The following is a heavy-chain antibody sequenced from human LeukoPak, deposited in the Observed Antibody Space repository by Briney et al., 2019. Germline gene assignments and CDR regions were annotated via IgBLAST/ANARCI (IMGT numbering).Heavy chain of an antibody. Sequence: GASVKVSCKASGYTFTSYYMHWVRQAPGQGLEWMGIINPSGGSTSYAQKFQGRVTMTRDMSTSTVYMELSSLRSEDTAVYYCARVREAGTHYYDSSGYFDYWGQGTRVTVSS. J-gene: IGHJ4*02. V-gene: IGHV1-46*01. CDR3: ARVREAGTHYYDSSGYFDY. CDR2: INPSGGST. CDR1: GYTFTSYY. D-gene: IGHD3-22*01.